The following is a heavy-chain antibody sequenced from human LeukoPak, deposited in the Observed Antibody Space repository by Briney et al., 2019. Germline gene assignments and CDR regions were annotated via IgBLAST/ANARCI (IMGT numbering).Heavy chain of an antibody. V-gene: IGHV4-4*02. CDR1: GGSISSSNW. J-gene: IGHJ1*01. CDR3: ARGGAARLHFQN. CDR2: IYSSGST. Sequence: SETLSLTCAVSGGSISSSNWWSWVRQPPGKGLEWIGSIYSSGSTYYNPSLKSRVTVSVDTSKNQFSLKLTSVTAADTAVYYCARGGAARLHFQNWGQGTLVTVSS. D-gene: IGHD6-6*01.